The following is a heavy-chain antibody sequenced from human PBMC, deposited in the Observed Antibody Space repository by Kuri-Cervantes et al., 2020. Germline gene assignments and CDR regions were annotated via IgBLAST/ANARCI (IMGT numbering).Heavy chain of an antibody. CDR1: GGSISSYY. Sequence: SETLSLTCTVYGGSISSYYWSWIRQPAGKGLEWIGRIYTSGSTNYNPSLKSQVTISVDKSKNQFSLKLSSVTAADTAVYYCALYYDSSGYNDNWFDPWGQGTLVTVSS. D-gene: IGHD3-22*01. CDR3: ALYYDSSGYNDNWFDP. J-gene: IGHJ5*02. V-gene: IGHV4-4*07. CDR2: IYTSGST.